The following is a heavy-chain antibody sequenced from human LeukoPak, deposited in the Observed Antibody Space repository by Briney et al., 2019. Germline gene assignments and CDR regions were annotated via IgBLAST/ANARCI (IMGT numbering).Heavy chain of an antibody. J-gene: IGHJ4*02. V-gene: IGHV3-48*03. D-gene: IGHD3-3*01. CDR2: ISSSGSTI. Sequence: GGSLRLSCAASGFTFSSYEMNWVRQAPGKGLEWVSYISSSGSTIYYADSVKGRFTISRDNAKNSLYLQMNSLRAEDTAVYYCARGGYYDSWSGYQLFDYWGQGTLVTVSS. CDR1: GFTFSSYE. CDR3: ARGGYYDSWSGYQLFDY.